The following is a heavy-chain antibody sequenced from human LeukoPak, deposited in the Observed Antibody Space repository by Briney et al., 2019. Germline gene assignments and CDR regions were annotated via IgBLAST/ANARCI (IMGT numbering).Heavy chain of an antibody. CDR3: ARGPGDFDASDI. J-gene: IGHJ3*02. CDR1: GFTFSSYG. D-gene: IGHD3-16*01. CDR2: VWYDGSKK. Sequence: GGSLRLSCAASGFTFSSYGMHRVRQAPGKGLEWVAVVWYDGSKKYSADSVKGRFTISRDNAKNSLGLQIDSPRVEDTAVYYCARGPGDFDASDIWGQGTKVTVSS. V-gene: IGHV3-33*01.